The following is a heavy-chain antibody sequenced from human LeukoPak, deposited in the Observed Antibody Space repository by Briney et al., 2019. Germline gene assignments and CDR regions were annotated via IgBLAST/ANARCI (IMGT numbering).Heavy chain of an antibody. CDR2: INPNSGGT. CDR1: GYTFTGYY. CDR3: ARDRGNTAMVGSHYYYYGMDV. D-gene: IGHD5-18*01. J-gene: IGHJ6*02. V-gene: IGHV1-2*02. Sequence: ASVKVSCKASGYTFTGYYMHWVRQAPGQGLEWMGWINPNSGGTNYAQKFQGRVTMTRDTSISTAYMELSRLRSDDTAVYYCARDRGNTAMVGSHYYYYGMDVWGQGTMVTVSS.